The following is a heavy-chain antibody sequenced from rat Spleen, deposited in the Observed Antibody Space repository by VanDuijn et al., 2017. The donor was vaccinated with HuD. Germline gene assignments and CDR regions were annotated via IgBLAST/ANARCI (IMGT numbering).Heavy chain of an antibody. D-gene: IGHD1-9*01. V-gene: IGHV5-29*01. J-gene: IGHJ2*01. CDR1: GFTFSDYY. CDR3: VRHGYTRYYFDY. CDR2: ISYGGGGT. Sequence: EVQLVESDGGLVQPGRSLKLSCAASGFTFSDYYMAWVRQAPTKGLEWVATISYGGGGTYYADSVEGRFTISRDNAKSTLYLQMDSLRSEDTATYYCVRHGYTRYYFDYWGQGVMVTVSS.